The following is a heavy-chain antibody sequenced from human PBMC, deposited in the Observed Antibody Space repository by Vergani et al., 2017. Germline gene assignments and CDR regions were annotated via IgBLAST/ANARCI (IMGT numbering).Heavy chain of an antibody. Sequence: QVQLQQWGAGLLKPSETLSLTCAVYGGSFSGFYWSWIRQPPGKGLEWIGEINHSGSTNYNPSLKSRVTISVDTSKNQFSLKLSSVTAADTAVYYCARGTYYYDSSGYQYYYYYYGMDVWGQGTTVTVSS. V-gene: IGHV4-34*01. CDR3: ARGTYYYDSSGYQYYYYYYGMDV. J-gene: IGHJ6*02. CDR1: GGSFSGFY. CDR2: INHSGST. D-gene: IGHD3-22*01.